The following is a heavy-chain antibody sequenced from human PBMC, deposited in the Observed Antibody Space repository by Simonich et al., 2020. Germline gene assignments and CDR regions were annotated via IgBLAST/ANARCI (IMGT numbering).Heavy chain of an antibody. J-gene: IGHJ3*02. CDR2: INHSVST. CDR3: ARGKGWKNAFDI. D-gene: IGHD1-1*01. Sequence: QVQLQQWGAGLLKPSETLSLTCAVYGGSFSGYYWSWIRQPPGKGLEWIGEINHSVSTNTNPSLKSRVTISVDTSKNQFSLKLSFVTAADTAVYYCARGKGWKNAFDIWGQGTMVTVSS. CDR1: GGSFSGYY. V-gene: IGHV4-34*01.